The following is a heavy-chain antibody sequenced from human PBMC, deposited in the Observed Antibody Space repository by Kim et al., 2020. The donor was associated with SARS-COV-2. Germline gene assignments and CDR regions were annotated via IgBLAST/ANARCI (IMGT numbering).Heavy chain of an antibody. D-gene: IGHD3-16*01. CDR2: FYYNGET. J-gene: IGHJ4*02. CDR3: ARDSGRGSYCPH. CDR1: GGSIGSSDYH. Sequence: SETLSLTCTVSGGSIGSSDYHWVWIRQPPGKGLELIGTFYYNGETYYNPSLKSRVTISGDTSKNQFSLKLTSVTAADTAVYYCARDSGRGSYCPHWGQGTLVIVSP. V-gene: IGHV4-39*07.